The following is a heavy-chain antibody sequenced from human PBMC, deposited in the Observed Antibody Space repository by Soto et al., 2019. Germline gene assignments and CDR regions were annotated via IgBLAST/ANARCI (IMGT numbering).Heavy chain of an antibody. Sequence: GSLRLSCAASGFTFSSYSMNWVRQAPGKGLEWVSSISSSSSYIYYADPVKGRFTISRDNAKNSLYLQMNSLRAEDTAVYYCARDATYCGGDCSDYWGQGTLVTVSS. V-gene: IGHV3-21*01. J-gene: IGHJ4*02. CDR1: GFTFSSYS. D-gene: IGHD2-21*02. CDR2: ISSSSSYI. CDR3: ARDATYCGGDCSDY.